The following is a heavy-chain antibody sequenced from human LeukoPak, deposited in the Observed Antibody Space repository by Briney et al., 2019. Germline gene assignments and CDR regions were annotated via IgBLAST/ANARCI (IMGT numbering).Heavy chain of an antibody. CDR3: AKDMENGNPPEGFDY. CDR1: GFTFSSYG. D-gene: IGHD4-23*01. J-gene: IGHJ4*02. CDR2: IWYDGSNK. Sequence: GGSLRLSCAASGFTFSSYGMHWVRQAPGKGLEWVVVIWYDGSNKYYADSAKGRFTISRDNSKNTLYLQMNSLRAEDTAVYYCAKDMENGNPPEGFDYWGQGTLVTVSS. V-gene: IGHV3-33*06.